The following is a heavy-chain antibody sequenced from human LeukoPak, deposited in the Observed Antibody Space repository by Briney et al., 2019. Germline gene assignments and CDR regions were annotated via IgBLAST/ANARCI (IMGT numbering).Heavy chain of an antibody. J-gene: IGHJ3*02. V-gene: IGHV3-11*01. CDR2: ISSSGSTI. D-gene: IGHD4-17*01. Sequence: PGGSLRLSCAASGFTFSDYYMSWIRQAPGKGLEWVSYISSSGSTIYYADSVKGRFTISRDSAKNSLYLQMNSLRAEDTAVYYCAGPYGDYVYDAFDIWGQGTMVTVSS. CDR1: GFTFSDYY. CDR3: AGPYGDYVYDAFDI.